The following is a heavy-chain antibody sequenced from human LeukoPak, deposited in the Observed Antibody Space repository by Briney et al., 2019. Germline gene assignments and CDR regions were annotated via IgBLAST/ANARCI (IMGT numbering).Heavy chain of an antibody. CDR1: GFTFSNYE. CDR2: ISHSGSTI. D-gene: IGHD6-19*01. CDR3: SGWYSY. Sequence: AGGSLRLSCAASGFTFSNYEMNWVRQAQGKGLEWVSYISHSGSTIYYADSVKGRFTISRDNAKNSLYLQMTSLRAEDTAVYYCSGWYSYWGQGILVTVSS. V-gene: IGHV3-48*03. J-gene: IGHJ4*02.